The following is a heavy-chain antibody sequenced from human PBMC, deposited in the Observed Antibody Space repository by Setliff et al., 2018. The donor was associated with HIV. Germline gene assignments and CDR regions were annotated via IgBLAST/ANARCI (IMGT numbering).Heavy chain of an antibody. J-gene: IGHJ4*02. Sequence: PSETLSLTCTVSGGSISSHYWSWIRQAPGKGLEWIGTMYFSGSTYYNPSLKSRVTISVDTSKNQFSLKLSSVTAADTAVYYCARGGYSWSFDYWGQGTLVTVSS. CDR3: ARGGYSWSFDY. V-gene: IGHV4-59*11. D-gene: IGHD5-18*01. CDR1: GGSISSHY. CDR2: MYFSGST.